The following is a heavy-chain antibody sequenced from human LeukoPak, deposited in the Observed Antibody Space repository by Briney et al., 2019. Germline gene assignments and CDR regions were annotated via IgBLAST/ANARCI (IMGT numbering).Heavy chain of an antibody. V-gene: IGHV3-30*04. Sequence: GRSLRLSCAVSGFTLSGYAVHWVRQAPGKGLEWVAVISNDGSNTNYADSVKGRFTISRDKSKNTLYLQMNSLRAEDTAVYYCARDYYAGYKSGWYQINYWGQGTLVTVSS. D-gene: IGHD6-19*01. CDR3: ARDYYAGYKSGWYQINY. CDR2: ISNDGSNT. CDR1: GFTLSGYA. J-gene: IGHJ4*02.